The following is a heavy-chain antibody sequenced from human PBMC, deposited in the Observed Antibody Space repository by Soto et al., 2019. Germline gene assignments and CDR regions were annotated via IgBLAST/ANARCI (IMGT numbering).Heavy chain of an antibody. V-gene: IGHV3-11*01. CDR3: ARDLWVVVFPQCYGIDV. CDR1: GFTFSDYY. CDR2: ISSSGSTI. Sequence: PGGSLRLSCAASGFTFSDYYMSWIRQAPGKGLEWVSYISSSGSTIYYADSVKGRFTISRDNAKNSLYPQMNSLRAEDTAVYYCARDLWVVVFPQCYGIDVWGQGTTVTVSS. D-gene: IGHD2-2*01. J-gene: IGHJ6*02.